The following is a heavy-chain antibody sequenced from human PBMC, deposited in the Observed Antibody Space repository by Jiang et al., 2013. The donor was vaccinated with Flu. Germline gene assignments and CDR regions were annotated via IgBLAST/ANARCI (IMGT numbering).Heavy chain of an antibody. Sequence: KPTQTLTLTCTFSGFSPTTRGMCVSWIRQPPGKALEWLARIDWDDDKYYSTSLKTRLTISKDTSKNQVVLTMTNMDPVDTATYYCARIGQIATAGAYDAVDIWGQGTMVTVSS. V-gene: IGHV2-70*11. CDR1: GFSPTTRGMC. CDR2: IDWDDDK. CDR3: ARIGQIATAGAYDAVDI. J-gene: IGHJ3*02. D-gene: IGHD6-13*01.